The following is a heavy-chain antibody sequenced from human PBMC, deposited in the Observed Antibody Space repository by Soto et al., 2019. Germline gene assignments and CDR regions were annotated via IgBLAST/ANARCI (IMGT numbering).Heavy chain of an antibody. J-gene: IGHJ4*02. CDR2: ISGSGGST. Sequence: LRLSCAASGFTFSSYAMSWVRQAPGKGLEWVSAISGSGGSTYYADSVKGRFTISRDNSKNTLYLQMNSLRAEDTAVYYCAKSLGGYCSGGSCYPPPPSDYWGQGTLVTVSS. D-gene: IGHD2-15*01. V-gene: IGHV3-23*01. CDR3: AKSLGGYCSGGSCYPPPPSDY. CDR1: GFTFSSYA.